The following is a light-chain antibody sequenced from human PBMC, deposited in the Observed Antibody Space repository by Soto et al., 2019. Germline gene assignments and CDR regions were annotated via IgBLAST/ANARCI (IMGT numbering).Light chain of an antibody. CDR3: QQYNSYWWT. CDR2: KAS. V-gene: IGKV1-5*03. CDR1: QTISSW. Sequence: DIQMTQYPSTLSGSVGDRVTITCRASQTISSWLAWYQQKPGKAPKLLIYKASSLESGVPSRFSGSGSGTEFTLTISSLQPDDFATYYCQQYNSYWWTFGQGTKVDIK. J-gene: IGKJ1*01.